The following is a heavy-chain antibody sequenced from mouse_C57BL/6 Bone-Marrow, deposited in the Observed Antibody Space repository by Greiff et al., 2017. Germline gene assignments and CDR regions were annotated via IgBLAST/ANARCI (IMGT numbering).Heavy chain of an antibody. CDR1: GFSFNTYA. D-gene: IGHD2-5*01. V-gene: IGHV10-1*01. CDR3: VRQNYSNYFDY. J-gene: IGHJ2*01. CDR2: IRSKSNNYAT. Sequence: GGGLVQPKGSLKLSCAASGFSFNTYAMNWVRQAPGKGLEWVARIRSKSNNYATYYADSVKDRFTISRDDSESMLYLQMNNLKTEDTAMYYCVRQNYSNYFDYWGQGTTLTVSS.